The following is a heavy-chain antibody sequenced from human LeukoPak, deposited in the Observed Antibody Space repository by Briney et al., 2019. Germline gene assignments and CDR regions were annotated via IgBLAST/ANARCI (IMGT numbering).Heavy chain of an antibody. Sequence: SETLSLTCTVSGGSISNYYWSWIRQPPGKELEWIGYISYSGNTDSNPSLKSRVTISVDTSKNQFSLKLSSVTAADTAVYYCARERHSSSSDNFDYWGQGTLVTVSS. CDR1: GGSISNYY. V-gene: IGHV4-59*12. D-gene: IGHD6-6*01. CDR3: ARERHSSSSDNFDY. J-gene: IGHJ4*02. CDR2: ISYSGNT.